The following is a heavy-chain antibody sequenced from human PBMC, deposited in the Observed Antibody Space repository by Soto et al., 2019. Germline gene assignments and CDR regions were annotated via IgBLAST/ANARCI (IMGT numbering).Heavy chain of an antibody. CDR3: ARGWEYCAGGGYPYCYDY. D-gene: IGHD2-8*02. Sequence: QMQLKQSGPGLVKPSGTLSLTCAVYGGAISSNNWWTGVRQPPGKGREWIGEIYHSGSTNYNPSLTSRVIMSVEKAKNPFSLNLTSVTAADTAFSYRARGWEYCAGGGYPYCYDYWCRGTLVTVSS. J-gene: IGHJ4*02. V-gene: IGHV4-4*02. CDR1: GGAISSNNW. CDR2: IYHSGST.